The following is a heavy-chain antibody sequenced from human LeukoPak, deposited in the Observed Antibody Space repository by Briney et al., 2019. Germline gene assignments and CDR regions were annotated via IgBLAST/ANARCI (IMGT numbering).Heavy chain of an antibody. CDR2: VHISGST. CDR3: ARRPVLLWFGELWRNNYFDY. D-gene: IGHD3-10*01. Sequence: ESSETLSLTCTVSGGSISSRSYCWSWIRQPAGKGLEWIGHVHISGSTNYNSSLKSRVTISVDTSKNQFSLKLSSVTAADTAVYYCARRPVLLWFGELWRNNYFDYWGQGTLVTVSS. V-gene: IGHV4-61*09. CDR1: GGSISSRSYC. J-gene: IGHJ4*02.